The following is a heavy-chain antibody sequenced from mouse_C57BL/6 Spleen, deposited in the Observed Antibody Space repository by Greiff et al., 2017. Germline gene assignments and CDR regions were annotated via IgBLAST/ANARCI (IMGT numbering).Heavy chain of an antibody. D-gene: IGHD2-1*01. CDR2: ISSGSSTI. CDR3: AREGFIYGNPGYFDY. Sequence: EVKLVESGGGLVKPGGSLKLSCAASGFTFSDYGMHWVRQAPEKGLEWVAYISSGSSTIYYADTVKGRFTISRDNAKNTLFLQMTSLRSEDTAMYYCAREGFIYGNPGYFDYWGQGTTLTVSS. V-gene: IGHV5-17*01. CDR1: GFTFSDYG. J-gene: IGHJ2*01.